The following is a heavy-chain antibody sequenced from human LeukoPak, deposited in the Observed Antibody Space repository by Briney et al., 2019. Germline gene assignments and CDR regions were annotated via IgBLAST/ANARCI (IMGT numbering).Heavy chain of an antibody. CDR3: ARDLTGHRGSFDI. V-gene: IGHV3-33*01. CDR1: GFTFSIYD. CDR2: IWTDGSNK. J-gene: IGHJ3*02. Sequence: GGSLRLSCAASGFTFSIYDMHWVRQAPGKGLEWVALIWTDGSNKYYADSVRGRFSISRDNSKNTLYLQMSSLRADDTAVYYCARDLTGHRGSFDIWGQGTMVTVSS. D-gene: IGHD3-22*01.